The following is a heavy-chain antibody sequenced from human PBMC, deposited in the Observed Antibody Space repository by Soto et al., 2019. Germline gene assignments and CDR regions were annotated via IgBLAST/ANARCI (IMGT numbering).Heavy chain of an antibody. CDR2: ISSSSSYI. J-gene: IGHJ3*02. D-gene: IGHD4-17*01. CDR3: AKVPDYGGAFDI. V-gene: IGHV3-21*04. CDR1: GFTFSSYS. Sequence: PGGSLRLSCAASGFTFSSYSMNWVRQAPGKGLEWVSSISSSSSYIYYADSVKGRFTISRDNAKNSLYLQMNGLRAEDTAVYYCAKVPDYGGAFDIWGQGTMVTVSS.